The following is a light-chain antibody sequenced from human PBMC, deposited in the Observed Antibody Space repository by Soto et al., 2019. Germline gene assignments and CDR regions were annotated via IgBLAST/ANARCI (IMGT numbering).Light chain of an antibody. CDR1: QSVSTY. CDR2: GAS. CDR3: QQYGSSPWT. V-gene: IGKV3-20*01. Sequence: EIVLTQSPATLSLSPGERATLSCRASQSVSTYLAWYQQKPGQAPRLLIYGASSRATDIPDRFSGGGSGTDFTLTIIRLEPEDFAVYYCQQYGSSPWTFGQGTKVEIK. J-gene: IGKJ1*01.